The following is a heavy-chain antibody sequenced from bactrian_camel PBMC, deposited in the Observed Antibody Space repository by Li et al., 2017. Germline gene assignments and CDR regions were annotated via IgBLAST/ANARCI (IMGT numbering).Heavy chain of an antibody. J-gene: IGHJ4*01. CDR1: VYIYSTNY. Sequence: HVQLVESGGGSVQAGGSLTLSCAVNVYIYSTNYLGWFRQAPGKEREGVASIDKNGTPTYAPSMKGRVTISKDNAKNTLYLQMNRLKPEDTAMYYCAAEATNLDYGSGTFGDYNYWGRGTQVTVS. CDR3: AAEATNLDYGSGTFGDYNY. D-gene: IGHD5*01. V-gene: IGHV3S53*01. CDR2: IDKNGTP.